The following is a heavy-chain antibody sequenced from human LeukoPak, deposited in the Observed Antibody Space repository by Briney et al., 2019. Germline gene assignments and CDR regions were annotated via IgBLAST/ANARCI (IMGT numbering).Heavy chain of an antibody. CDR3: ARDLAIFGVALPPGY. J-gene: IGHJ4*02. Sequence: QSGGSLRLSCAASGFTFSSYAMHWVRQAPGKGLEWVAVISYDGSNKYYADSVKGRFTISRDNSKNTLYLQMNSLRAEDTAVYYCARDLAIFGVALPPGYWGQGTLVTVSS. CDR1: GFTFSSYA. D-gene: IGHD3-3*01. V-gene: IGHV3-30*04. CDR2: ISYDGSNK.